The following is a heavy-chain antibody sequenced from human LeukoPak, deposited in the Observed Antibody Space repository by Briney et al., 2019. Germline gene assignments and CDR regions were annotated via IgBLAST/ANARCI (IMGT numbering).Heavy chain of an antibody. V-gene: IGHV4-59*01. J-gene: IGHJ3*02. CDR2: IYYSGST. D-gene: IGHD4/OR15-4a*01. CDR1: GGSISSYY. CDR3: ARDSYGGDAFDI. Sequence: SETLSLTCTVSGGSISSYYWRWIRQTPGKGLEWIGYIYYSGSTNYNPSLKSRVTISVDTSKNQFSLKLSSVTAADTAVYYCARDSYGGDAFDIWGQGTMVTVSS.